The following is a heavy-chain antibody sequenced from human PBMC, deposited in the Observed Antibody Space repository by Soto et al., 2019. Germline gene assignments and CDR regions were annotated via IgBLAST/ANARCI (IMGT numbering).Heavy chain of an antibody. CDR1: GGTFSTYA. CDR2: IIPMFGTA. J-gene: IGHJ4*01. CDR3: ASGIQLWLRRINNGYSG. V-gene: IGHV1-69*12. Sequence: QVQRVQSGAEVKKPESSVKVSCKAPGGTFSTYAISWVRQAPGQGLEWMGGIIPMFGTANYAQRFQDRVTITADESTNTVYMELSSLRSEDTAVYFCASGIQLWLRRINNGYSGWGHGTLVTVSS. D-gene: IGHD5-18*01.